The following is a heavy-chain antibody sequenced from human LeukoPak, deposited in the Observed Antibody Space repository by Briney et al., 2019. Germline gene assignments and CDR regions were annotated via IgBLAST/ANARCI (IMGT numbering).Heavy chain of an antibody. CDR2: IGSDGSDK. D-gene: IGHD3-16*01. J-gene: IGHJ4*02. Sequence: GSLRLSCAASGFNFTNYVMHWVRQAPGKGLEWVSFIGSDGSDKHYADSVKGRFTISRDNSKNTLYLRMNSLRPEDTAVYYCAKYLSSGGGYYWGQGTLVTGPS. V-gene: IGHV3-30*02. CDR3: AKYLSSGGGYY. CDR1: GFNFTNYV.